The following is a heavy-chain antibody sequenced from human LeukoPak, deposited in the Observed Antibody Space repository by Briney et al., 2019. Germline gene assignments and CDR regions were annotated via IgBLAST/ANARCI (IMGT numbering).Heavy chain of an antibody. J-gene: IGHJ4*02. CDR1: GFSFSSYG. CDR3: ARALADNRGYYLGFDY. V-gene: IGHV3-48*04. CDR2: VTNNNGAM. Sequence: PGGSLRLSCVASGFSFSSYGMSWVRQAPGKGLEWISYVTNNNGAMFYAGSLEGRFTIFRDNAKNSLYLQMNSLRPDDTAVYYCARALADNRGYYLGFDYWGRGTLVTVSS. D-gene: IGHD3-22*01.